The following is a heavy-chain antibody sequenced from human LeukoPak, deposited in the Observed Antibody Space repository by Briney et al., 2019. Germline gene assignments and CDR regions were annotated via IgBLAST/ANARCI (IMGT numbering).Heavy chain of an antibody. J-gene: IGHJ6*04. CDR3: AELGITMIGGV. CDR1: GFTFSGFG. D-gene: IGHD3-10*02. Sequence: HTGGSLRLSCAVSGFTFSGFGMNWVRQAPGKGLEWVSYISSSGSTIYYADSVKGRFTISRDNAKNSLYLQMNSLRAEDTAVYYCAELGITMIGGVWGKGTTVTISS. CDR2: ISSSGSTI. V-gene: IGHV3-48*04.